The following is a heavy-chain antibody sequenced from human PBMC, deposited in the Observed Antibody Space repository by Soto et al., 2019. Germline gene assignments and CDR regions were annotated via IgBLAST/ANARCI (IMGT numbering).Heavy chain of an antibody. Sequence: PSETLSLTCTVSGDSISSYYWSWIRQPPGKGLEWIGYIYYSGSTNYNPSLKSRVTISVDTPKNQFSLKLTSVTAADTAVYYCARGVATIGHWGQGTLVTVSS. J-gene: IGHJ4*02. V-gene: IGHV4-59*01. CDR2: IYYSGST. CDR1: GDSISSYY. D-gene: IGHD5-12*01. CDR3: ARGVATIGH.